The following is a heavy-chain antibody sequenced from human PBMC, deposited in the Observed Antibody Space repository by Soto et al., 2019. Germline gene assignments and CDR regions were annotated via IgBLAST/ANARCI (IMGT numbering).Heavy chain of an antibody. V-gene: IGHV3-21*06. J-gene: IGHJ4*02. Sequence: GGSLRLSCAASGFTFTRYSMNWVRQAPGKGLEWVSSISSTANYIYYGDSMKGRFTISRDNAKNSLYLEMNSLRAEDTAVYYCARESEDLTSNFDYWGQGTLVTVSS. CDR1: GFTFTRYS. CDR2: ISSTANYI. CDR3: ARESEDLTSNFDY.